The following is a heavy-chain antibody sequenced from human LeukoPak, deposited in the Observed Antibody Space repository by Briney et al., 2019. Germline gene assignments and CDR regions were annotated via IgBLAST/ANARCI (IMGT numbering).Heavy chain of an antibody. V-gene: IGHV3-33*01. CDR3: ARASGSYDY. J-gene: IGHJ4*02. Sequence: GGSLRLSCAASGFTFSIYGMHGVGQAAGKGVEWVAVICNGGSNKYYADSVKGRFTISRDNSKNTMYLQINSLRGEDTAVYYCARASGSYDYWGRGTLVTVSS. CDR2: ICNGGSNK. CDR1: GFTFSIYG. D-gene: IGHD1-26*01.